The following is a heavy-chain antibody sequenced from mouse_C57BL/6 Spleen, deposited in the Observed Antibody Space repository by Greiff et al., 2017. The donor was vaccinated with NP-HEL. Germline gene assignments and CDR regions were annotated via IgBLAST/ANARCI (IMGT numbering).Heavy chain of an antibody. V-gene: IGHV1-55*01. D-gene: IGHD1-1*01. J-gene: IGHJ1*03. CDR1: GYTFTSYW. CDR3: ARFRYYGSSYYWYFDV. CDR2: IYPGSGST. Sequence: QVQLKESGAELVKPGASVKMSCKASGYTFTSYWITWVKQRPGQGLEWIGDIYPGSGSTNYNEKFKSKATLTVATSSSTAYMQLSSLTSEDSAVYYCARFRYYGSSYYWYFDVWGTGTTVTVSS.